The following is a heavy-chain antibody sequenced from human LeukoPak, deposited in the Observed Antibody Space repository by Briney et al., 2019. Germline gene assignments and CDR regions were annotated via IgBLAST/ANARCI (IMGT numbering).Heavy chain of an antibody. CDR1: GGTFSSYA. D-gene: IGHD4-11*01. CDR2: IIPIFGTA. J-gene: IGHJ4*02. V-gene: IGHV1-69*13. Sequence: ASVKVSCKASGGTFSSYAISWVRQAPGQGLEWMGGIIPIFGTANYAQKFQGRVTITADESTSTAYTELSSLRSEDTAVYYCARGVTTRGYFDYWGQGTLVTVSS. CDR3: ARGVTTRGYFDY.